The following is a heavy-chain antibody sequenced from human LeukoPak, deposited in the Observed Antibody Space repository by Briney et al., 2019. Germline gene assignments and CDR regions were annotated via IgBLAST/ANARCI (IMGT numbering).Heavy chain of an antibody. V-gene: IGHV1-69*04. J-gene: IGHJ4*02. CDR2: IIPILGIA. Sequence: ASVKVSCKASGGTFSSYAISWVRQAPGQGFEWMGRIIPILGIANYAQKFQGRVTITADKSTSTAYMELSSLRSEDTAVYYCAPYREGYSYGYVDYWGQGTLVTVSS. CDR1: GGTFSSYA. CDR3: APYREGYSYGYVDY. D-gene: IGHD5-18*01.